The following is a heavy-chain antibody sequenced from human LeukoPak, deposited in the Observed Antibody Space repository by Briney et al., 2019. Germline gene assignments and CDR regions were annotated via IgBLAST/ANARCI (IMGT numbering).Heavy chain of an antibody. CDR2: INAGNGNT. Sequence: ASVKVSCKASGYTFTSYAMHWVRQAPGQRLEWMGWINAGNGNTKYSQKFQGRVTITRDTSASTAYMELSSLRSEDTAVCYCARDGVEMATSNHYYYYYGMDVWGQGTTVTVSS. V-gene: IGHV1-3*01. J-gene: IGHJ6*02. CDR1: GYTFTSYA. CDR3: ARDGVEMATSNHYYYYYGMDV. D-gene: IGHD5-24*01.